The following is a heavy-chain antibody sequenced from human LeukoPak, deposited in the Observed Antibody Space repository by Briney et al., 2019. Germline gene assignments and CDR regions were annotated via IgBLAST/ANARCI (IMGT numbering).Heavy chain of an antibody. D-gene: IGHD6-19*01. Sequence: NPSETLSLTCTVSGGSISSYYWSWIRQPPGKGLEWIGYIYYSGSTNYNPSLKSRVTISVDTSKNQFSLKLSSVTAADTAVYYCARQAGYSSGWYWGGYFDYWGQGTLVTVSS. J-gene: IGHJ4*02. CDR2: IYYSGST. V-gene: IGHV4-59*08. CDR1: GGSISSYY. CDR3: ARQAGYSSGWYWGGYFDY.